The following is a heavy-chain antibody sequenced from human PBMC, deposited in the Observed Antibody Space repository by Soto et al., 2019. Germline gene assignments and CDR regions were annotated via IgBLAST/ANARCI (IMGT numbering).Heavy chain of an antibody. D-gene: IGHD3-22*01. CDR3: ARDVVAITTGGPDY. J-gene: IGHJ4*02. V-gene: IGHV1-18*01. CDR1: GYTFSNYG. CDR2: ISAYSGDT. Sequence: QVQLVQSGAEVKKPGASVKVSCKASGYTFSNYGISWVRQAPGQGLEWLGWISAYSGDTNFAQRFQGRVTMTTDTSTSTGYMEVRSLTSDDTALYSCARDVVAITTGGPDYWGQGTLVTVSS.